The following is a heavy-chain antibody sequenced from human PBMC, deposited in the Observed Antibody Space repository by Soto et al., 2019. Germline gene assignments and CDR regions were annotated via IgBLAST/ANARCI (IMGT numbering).Heavy chain of an antibody. J-gene: IGHJ4*02. CDR1: GFTFSNFG. D-gene: IGHD6-19*01. CDR2: VSYDEVNK. Sequence: GGSLRLSCVGSGFTFSNFGIHWVRQAPGKGLEWLAVVSYDEVNKFYADSVRGRFTISRDNSKDTVYLQINSLRRDDTAMYFCAKVMTEYSGVAIDHSGPGTILTVYS. V-gene: IGHV3-30*18. CDR3: AKVMTEYSGVAIDH.